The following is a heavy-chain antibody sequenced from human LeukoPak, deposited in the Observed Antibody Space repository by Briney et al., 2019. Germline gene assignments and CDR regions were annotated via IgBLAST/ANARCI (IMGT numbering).Heavy chain of an antibody. V-gene: IGHV4-34*01. D-gene: IGHD1-20*01. J-gene: IGHJ4*02. CDR3: ARSRYGHKDFDY. Sequence: PSETLSLTCAVYGGSFSGYYWSWIRQPPGKGLEWIGEINHSGSTNYNPSPKIRVTISVETSKNQFSLKLSSVTAADTAVYYCARSRYGHKDFDYWGQGTLVSVRS. CDR2: INHSGST. CDR1: GGSFSGYY.